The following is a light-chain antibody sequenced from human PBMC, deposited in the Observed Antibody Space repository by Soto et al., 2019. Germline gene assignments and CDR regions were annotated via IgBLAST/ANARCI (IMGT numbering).Light chain of an antibody. CDR2: AAS. V-gene: IGKV1-27*01. J-gene: IGKJ1*01. CDR3: QKYDSAPRT. CDR1: QGINNY. Sequence: DIQMTQSPSSLSASVGDSVTITCRASQGINNYLAWFQQKPGKVPVLLIYAASTLKPGVPSRFSGSGAGTDFTLTISSRQPEDFATYYCQKYDSAPRTFGQGTKVEIK.